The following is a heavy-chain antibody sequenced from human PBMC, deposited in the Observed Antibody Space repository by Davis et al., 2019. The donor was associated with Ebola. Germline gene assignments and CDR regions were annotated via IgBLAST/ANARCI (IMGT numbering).Heavy chain of an antibody. CDR2: IYPPDSRT. CDR1: GYTFTSHW. D-gene: IGHD6-6*01. CDR3: ARHPYSSSSPDY. V-gene: IGHV5-51*01. J-gene: IGHJ4*02. Sequence: GESLKISCKGLGYTFTSHWIGWVRQVPGKAPEWMGIIYPPDSRTTYSPTFQGQVTISADKSINIAYLYWSSLKASDTAMYYCARHPYSSSSPDYWGQGTLVTVSS.